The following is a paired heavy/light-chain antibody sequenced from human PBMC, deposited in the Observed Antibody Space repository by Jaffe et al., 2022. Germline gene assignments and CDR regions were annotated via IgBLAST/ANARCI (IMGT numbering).Heavy chain of an antibody. V-gene: IGHV3-66*02. CDR1: GLSVSNNY. D-gene: IGHD1-26*01. Sequence: EVLLVESGGGLVQPGGSLRLSCAASGLSVSNNYMTWVRQAPGKGLEWVSVIYSAGSPYYADSVKGRFTISRDNSKNTLYLQMTSLKPEDTGVYYCARDRGSGSFWGYFDYWGQGALVTVSS. J-gene: IGHJ4*02. CDR2: IYSAGSP. CDR3: ARDRGSGSFWGYFDY.
Light chain of an antibody. Sequence: SYELTQPPSVSVSPGQTATITCSGDALPQQYAYWYQQKPGQAPVLVICKDIERPSGIPERFSGSTSGTTVTLTISGVQAEDEADYYCQSEDRSDTYRVVFGGGTKLTVL. V-gene: IGLV3-25*03. CDR2: KDI. CDR1: ALPQQY. J-gene: IGLJ2*01. CDR3: QSEDRSDTYRVV.